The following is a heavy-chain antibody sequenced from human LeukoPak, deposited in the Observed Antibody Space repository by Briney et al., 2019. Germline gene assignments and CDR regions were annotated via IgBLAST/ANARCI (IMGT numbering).Heavy chain of an antibody. CDR2: IYYSGST. D-gene: IGHD2-21*02. J-gene: IGHJ4*02. CDR3: AREAYCGGDCYSGFDY. Sequence: SETLSLTCTVSGGSISSYHWSWIRQHPGKGLEWIGYIYYSGSTNYNPSLKSRVTISVDTSKNQFSLKLSSVTAADTAVYYCAREAYCGGDCYSGFDYWGQGTLVTVSS. V-gene: IGHV4-59*01. CDR1: GGSISSYH.